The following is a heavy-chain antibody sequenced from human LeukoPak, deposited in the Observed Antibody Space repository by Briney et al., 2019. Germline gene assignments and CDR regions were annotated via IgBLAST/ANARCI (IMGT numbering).Heavy chain of an antibody. CDR2: INPSGGST. CDR1: GYTFTSYY. V-gene: IGHV1-46*01. D-gene: IGHD3-3*01. CDR3: ARDTYDFWSS. Sequence: ASVKVSCKASGYTFTSYYMHWVRQAPGQGLEWMGIINPSGGSTSYAQKFQGRVTITADESTSTAYMELSSLRSEDTAVYYCARDTYDFWSSWGQGTLVTVSS. J-gene: IGHJ5*02.